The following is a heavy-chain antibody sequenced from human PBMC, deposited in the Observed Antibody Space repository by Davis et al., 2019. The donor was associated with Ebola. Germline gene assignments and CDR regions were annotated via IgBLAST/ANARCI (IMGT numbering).Heavy chain of an antibody. CDR1: GGSISSYY. V-gene: IGHV4-59*08. Sequence: SETLSLTCTVSGGSISSYYWSWIRQPPGKGLEWIGYIYYSGSTNYNPSLKSRLTISVDTSKNQFSLKLSSVTAADTALYYCARHTSRWPYYFDYWGQGTLVTVSS. D-gene: IGHD6-13*01. J-gene: IGHJ4*02. CDR2: IYYSGST. CDR3: ARHTSRWPYYFDY.